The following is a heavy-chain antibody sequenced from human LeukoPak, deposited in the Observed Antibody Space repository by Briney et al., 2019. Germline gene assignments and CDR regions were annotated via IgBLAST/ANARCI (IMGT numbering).Heavy chain of an antibody. D-gene: IGHD1-26*01. V-gene: IGHV4-34*01. CDR1: GGSFSGYY. Sequence: PSETLSLTCAVYGGSFSGYYWSWIRQPPGKGLEWIGEINHSGSTNYNPSLKSRVTISVDTSKNQFSLKLSSVTAADTAVYYCKGGNYYYYYYMDVWGKGTTVTVSS. CDR3: KGGNYYYYYYMDV. J-gene: IGHJ6*03. CDR2: INHSGST.